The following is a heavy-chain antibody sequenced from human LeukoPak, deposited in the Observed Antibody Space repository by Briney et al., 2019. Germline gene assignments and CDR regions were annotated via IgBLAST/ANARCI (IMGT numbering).Heavy chain of an antibody. CDR1: GFTFSKAW. J-gene: IGHJ4*02. D-gene: IGHD2-15*01. V-gene: IGHV3-15*01. CDR2: IKSKTDGGTT. CDR3: TTDGYCSGGSCPDY. Sequence: GGSLRLSCAASGFTFSKAWMSWVRQAPGKGLEWVGRIKSKTDGGTTDYAAPVKGRFTISRDDSKNTLYLQMNSLKTEDTAVYYCTTDGYCSGGSCPDYWGQGTLVTVSS.